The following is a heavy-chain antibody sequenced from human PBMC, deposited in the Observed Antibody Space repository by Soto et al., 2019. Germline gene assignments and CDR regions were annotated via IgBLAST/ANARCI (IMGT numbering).Heavy chain of an antibody. CDR3: ARAAVQIVTTVSQKYRYYGMDV. V-gene: IGHV4-4*02. Sequence: QMQLQESGPRLVKASGTLSLTCAVAGGSISSSNWWSWVRQPPGRGLEWIGEIYHSGTTNYNPSLKSRVTISVEESKNQFALQLRSVTAADTAVYYCARAAVQIVTTVSQKYRYYGMDVWGQGTTVTVSS. CDR2: IYHSGTT. J-gene: IGHJ6*02. D-gene: IGHD4-17*01. CDR1: GGSISSSNW.